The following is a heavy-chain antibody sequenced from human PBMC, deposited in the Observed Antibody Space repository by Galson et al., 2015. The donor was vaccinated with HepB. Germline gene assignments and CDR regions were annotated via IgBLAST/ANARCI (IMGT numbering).Heavy chain of an antibody. CDR2: IIPIFGTA. J-gene: IGHJ6*02. D-gene: IGHD1-26*01. CDR1: GGTFSSYA. Sequence: SVKVSCKASGGTFSSYAISWVRQAPGQGLEWMGGIIPIFGTANYAQKFQGRVTITADESTSTAYMELSSLRSEDTAVYYCARSTGSYSTYYYYGMDVWGQGTTVTVSS. V-gene: IGHV1-69*13. CDR3: ARSTGSYSTYYYYGMDV.